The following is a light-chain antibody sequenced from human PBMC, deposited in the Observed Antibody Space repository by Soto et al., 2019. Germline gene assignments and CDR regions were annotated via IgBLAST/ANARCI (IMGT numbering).Light chain of an antibody. CDR3: CSYAGSSTPYV. CDR1: GSDFGSYNL. Sequence: QSVLTQPASVSGSPGQSITISCTGTGSDFGSYNLVSWYQQHPGKAPKLMIYEVSKRPSGVSNRFSGSKSGNTASLTISGLQAEDEADYYCCSYAGSSTPYVFGTGTKVTVL. J-gene: IGLJ1*01. V-gene: IGLV2-23*02. CDR2: EVS.